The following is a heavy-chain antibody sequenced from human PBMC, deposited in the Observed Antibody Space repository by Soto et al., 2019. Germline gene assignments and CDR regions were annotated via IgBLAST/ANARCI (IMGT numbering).Heavy chain of an antibody. CDR3: ARHGNSFSYFDY. Sequence: EVRLVESGGGLVKPGGSLRLSCAASTFTFSHYSMNWVRQAPGKGLEWVSSISSSGNSMYYTDSVKGRFTISRDNANNPLFLQINSLRAEDTAVYYCARHGNSFSYFDYWGQGTLVTVSS. J-gene: IGHJ4*02. D-gene: IGHD2-15*01. CDR2: ISSSGNSM. V-gene: IGHV3-21*01. CDR1: TFTFSHYS.